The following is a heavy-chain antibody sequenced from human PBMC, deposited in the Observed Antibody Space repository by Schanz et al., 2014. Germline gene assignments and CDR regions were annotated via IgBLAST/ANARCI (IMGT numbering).Heavy chain of an antibody. D-gene: IGHD3-10*01. CDR1: GFGFSSYS. CDR2: ISGSSRTI. CDR3: AKGRFGELSAFDI. V-gene: IGHV3-48*01. J-gene: IGHJ3*02. Sequence: EVQLLESGGGLVQPGGSLRLSCAASGFGFSSYSMNWVRQAPGKGLEWVSYISGSSRTIYYADSMKGRFTISRDNSKNTLYLQMNSLRPEDTAVYYCAKGRFGELSAFDIWGQGTMVTVSS.